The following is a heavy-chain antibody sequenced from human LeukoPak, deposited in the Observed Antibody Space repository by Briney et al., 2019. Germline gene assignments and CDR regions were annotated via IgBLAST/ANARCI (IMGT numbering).Heavy chain of an antibody. CDR1: GGSISSSSYY. V-gene: IGHV4-39*07. CDR2: IYYSGST. J-gene: IGHJ1*01. D-gene: IGHD3-22*01. CDR3: ARSGDSSGYPLQH. Sequence: SETLSLTCTVSGGSISSSSYYWGWIRQPPGKGLEWIGSIYYSGSTYYNPSLKSRVTISVDTSKNQFSLKLSSVTAADTAVYSCARSGDSSGYPLQHWGQGTLVTVSS.